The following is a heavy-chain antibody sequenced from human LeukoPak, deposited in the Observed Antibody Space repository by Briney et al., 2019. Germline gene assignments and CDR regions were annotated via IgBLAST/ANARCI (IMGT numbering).Heavy chain of an antibody. CDR3: ARAYRLTSPRGFDP. Sequence: PSETLSLTCTVSGGFISGYYWNWIRQSPGKGLEWIGYIFYTGDTDYNPSLRGRVTMSVDRSNNRFSLQLASVTTADSAFYYCARAYRLTSPRGFDPWGPGILVTVSS. V-gene: IGHV4-59*01. CDR1: GGFISGYY. J-gene: IGHJ5*02. D-gene: IGHD3-16*02. CDR2: IFYTGDT.